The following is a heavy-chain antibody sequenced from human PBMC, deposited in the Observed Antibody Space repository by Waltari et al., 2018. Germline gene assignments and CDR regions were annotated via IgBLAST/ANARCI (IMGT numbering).Heavy chain of an antibody. D-gene: IGHD2-15*01. V-gene: IGHV4-4*02. CDR1: GDSMSDSDV. CDR3: ARDRGRGLYLDS. Sequence: QLRLQESGPGLVKPSGTLSLTCGGSGDSMSDSDVWNWVRQPPGKGLEWIGQVRRSGRTNYSPSFASRVAVSVDSSKNEFSLRLTFATAADTAVYYCARDRGRGLYLDSWGPGTLVTV. J-gene: IGHJ4*02. CDR2: VRRSGRT.